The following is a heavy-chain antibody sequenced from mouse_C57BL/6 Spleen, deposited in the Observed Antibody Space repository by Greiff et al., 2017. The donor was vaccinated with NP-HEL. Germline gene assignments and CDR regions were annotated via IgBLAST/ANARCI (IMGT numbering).Heavy chain of an antibody. V-gene: IGHV2-6-1*01. Sequence: VQLQQSGPGLVAPSQSLSITCTVSGFSLTSYGVHWVRQPPGKGLEWLVVIWSDGSTTYNSALKSRLSISKDNSKSQVFLKMNSLQTDDTAMYYCARQGYGNYYYAMDYWGQGTSVTVSS. CDR2: IWSDGST. J-gene: IGHJ4*01. CDR1: GFSLTSYG. D-gene: IGHD2-10*02. CDR3: ARQGYGNYYYAMDY.